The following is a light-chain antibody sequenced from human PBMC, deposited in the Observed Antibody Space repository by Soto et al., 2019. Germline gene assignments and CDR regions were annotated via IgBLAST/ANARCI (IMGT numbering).Light chain of an antibody. Sequence: DIQMTQSPSSLSASVGDRVTITCRASQSISSYLNWYQQKPGKAHKVLISGASSLQSGVPLRFSGSGSGTDFTRTISSLQSEDFASYYCQQSHSTPLTFGGGTKGEIK. V-gene: IGKV1-39*01. CDR3: QQSHSTPLT. J-gene: IGKJ4*01. CDR1: QSISSY. CDR2: GAS.